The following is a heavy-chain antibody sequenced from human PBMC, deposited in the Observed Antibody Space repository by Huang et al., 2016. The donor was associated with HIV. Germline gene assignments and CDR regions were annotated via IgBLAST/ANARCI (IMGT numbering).Heavy chain of an antibody. CDR3: ARASWYEPRSWYFGL. Sequence: QVQLQQWGAGLLKPSETLSLTCAVYGGSVSGHYWSWLRQPPGQGLEWIAEINDNGYTNYNPSLKRRVTISVHTSRNQFSLKLNSVTAADAAVYYCARASWYEPRSWYFGLWGRGTLVTVSS. V-gene: IGHV4-34*01. CDR2: INDNGYT. J-gene: IGHJ2*01. D-gene: IGHD6-13*01. CDR1: GGSVSGHY.